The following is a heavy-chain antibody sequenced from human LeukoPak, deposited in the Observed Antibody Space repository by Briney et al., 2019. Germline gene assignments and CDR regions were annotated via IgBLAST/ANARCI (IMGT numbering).Heavy chain of an antibody. V-gene: IGHV3-21*01. CDR3: GLDTTLTIYQSPEDAFDI. J-gene: IGHJ3*02. CDR1: GFTFSSYS. Sequence: PGGSLRLSCAASGFTFSSYSMNWVRQAPGKGLEWVSSISSSSSYIYYADSVKGRFTISRDNAKNSLYLQMNSLRAEDTAVYYCGLDTTLTIYQSPEDAFDIWGQGTMVTVSS. D-gene: IGHD3/OR15-3a*01. CDR2: ISSSSSYI.